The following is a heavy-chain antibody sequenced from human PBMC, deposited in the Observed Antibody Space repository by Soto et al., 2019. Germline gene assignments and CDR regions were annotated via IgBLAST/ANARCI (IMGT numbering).Heavy chain of an antibody. D-gene: IGHD2-15*01. CDR2: IYPGDSDT. CDR3: ARRAYCSGGSCYDAFDI. CDR1: GYSFTSYW. V-gene: IGHV5-51*01. Sequence: PGESLKISCKGSGYSFTSYWIAWVRQMPGKGLEWMGIIYPGDSDTRYSPSFQGQVTISADKSISTAYLQWSSLKASDTAMYYCARRAYCSGGSCYDAFDIWGQGTMVTVSS. J-gene: IGHJ3*02.